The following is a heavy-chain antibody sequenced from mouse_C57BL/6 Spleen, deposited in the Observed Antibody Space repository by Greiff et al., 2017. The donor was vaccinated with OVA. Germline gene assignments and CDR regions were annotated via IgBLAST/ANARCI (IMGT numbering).Heavy chain of an antibody. CDR3: AREGVYYYGISLGYFDV. J-gene: IGHJ1*03. V-gene: IGHV1-82*01. Sequence: QVQLQQSGPELVKPGASVKISCKASGYAFSSSWMNWVKQRPGKGLEWIGRIYPGDGDTNYNGKLKGKATLTADKSSSTAYMQLSSLTSEDSAVYFFAREGVYYYGISLGYFDVWGTGTTVTVSS. CDR1: GYAFSSSW. CDR2: IYPGDGDT. D-gene: IGHD1-1*01.